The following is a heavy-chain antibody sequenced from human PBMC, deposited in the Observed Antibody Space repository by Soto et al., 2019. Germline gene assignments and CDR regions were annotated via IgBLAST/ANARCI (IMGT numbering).Heavy chain of an antibody. CDR3: ARGVYYDILIGLDYYYYYMDV. CDR1: GFTFSSYG. D-gene: IGHD3-9*01. V-gene: IGHV3-33*01. J-gene: IGHJ6*03. CDR2: IWYDGSNK. Sequence: QVQLVESGGGVVQPGRSLRLSCAASGFTFSSYGMHWVRQAPGKGLEWVAVIWYDGSNKYYADSVKGRFTISRDNSKNTLYLQMNSLRAEDTAVYYCARGVYYDILIGLDYYYYYMDVWGKGTTVTVSS.